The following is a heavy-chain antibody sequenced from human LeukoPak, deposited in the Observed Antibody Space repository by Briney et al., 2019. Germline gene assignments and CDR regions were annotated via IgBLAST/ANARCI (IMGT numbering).Heavy chain of an antibody. CDR2: INSDGSRT. J-gene: IGHJ3*02. Sequence: PGGSLTLSCAASGFTFRTYWMHWVRQAPGQGLVWVSRINSDGSRTTYADSVKGRFTISRDNAKNTLYLQMNSLRTEDTAVYYCARPETQYSSGLDGFDIWGQGTIVTVSS. CDR3: ARPETQYSSGLDGFDI. CDR1: GFTFRTYW. V-gene: IGHV3-74*01. D-gene: IGHD6-19*01.